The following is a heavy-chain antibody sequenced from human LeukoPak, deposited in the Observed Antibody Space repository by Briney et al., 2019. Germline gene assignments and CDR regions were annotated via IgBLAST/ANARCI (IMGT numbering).Heavy chain of an antibody. J-gene: IGHJ6*02. Sequence: SETLSLTCAVYGGSFSGYYWSWIRQPPGKGLEWIGEINHSGSTNYNPSLKSRVTISVDTSKNQFSLKLSSVTAADTAVYYCARDYYYDSTFDGMDVWGQGTTVTVSS. CDR2: INHSGST. CDR3: ARDYYYDSTFDGMDV. D-gene: IGHD3-22*01. V-gene: IGHV4-34*01. CDR1: GGSFSGYY.